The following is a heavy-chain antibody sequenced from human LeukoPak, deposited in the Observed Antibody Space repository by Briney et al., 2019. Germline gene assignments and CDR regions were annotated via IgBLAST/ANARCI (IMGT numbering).Heavy chain of an antibody. Sequence: ASVKVSCKASGYTFTSYGISWVRQAPGQGLEWMGWISAYNGNTNYAQKLQGRVTMTTDTSTSTAYMELRSLRSDDTAVYYCARDCSSTSCYGHYYYYGMDVWGQGTTVTVSS. CDR2: ISAYNGNT. D-gene: IGHD2-2*01. CDR1: GYTFTSYG. CDR3: ARDCSSTSCYGHYYYYGMDV. J-gene: IGHJ6*02. V-gene: IGHV1-18*01.